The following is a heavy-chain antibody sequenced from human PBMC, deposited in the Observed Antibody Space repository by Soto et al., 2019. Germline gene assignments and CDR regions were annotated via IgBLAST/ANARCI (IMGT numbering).Heavy chain of an antibody. Sequence: SETLSLTCAGSGGSISSSNCWSWVRQPPGKGLEWIGEIYHSVSTNYNPSLKSRVTISVDKSKNQFSLKLSSVTAADTAVYYCARDGGCSGGSCYGWFDPFGQGTLVTVYS. CDR2: IYHSVST. J-gene: IGHJ5*02. D-gene: IGHD2-15*01. V-gene: IGHV4-4*02. CDR3: ARDGGCSGGSCYGWFDP. CDR1: GGSISSSNC.